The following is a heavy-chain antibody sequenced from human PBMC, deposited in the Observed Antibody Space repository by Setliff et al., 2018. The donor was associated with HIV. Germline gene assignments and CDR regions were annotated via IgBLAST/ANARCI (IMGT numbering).Heavy chain of an antibody. J-gene: IGHJ5*02. CDR1: DGSITTDNYF. Sequence: PSETLSLTCTVSDGSITTDNYFWCWIRQPPGKGLEWIGSIYYTGNTYSNSSLKSRVSMSVDTSKKQIFLRLHSVTAADTAVYYCARHEGYLCDGSRYFGRFDPLGQGTLVTVSS. V-gene: IGHV4-39*01. D-gene: IGHD2-15*01. CDR2: IYYTGNT. CDR3: ARHEGYLCDGSRYFGRFDP.